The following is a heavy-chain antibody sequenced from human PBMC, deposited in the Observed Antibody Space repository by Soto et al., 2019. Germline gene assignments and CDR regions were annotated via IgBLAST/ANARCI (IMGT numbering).Heavy chain of an antibody. CDR3: AHRVLRAVFGLVTTTAIYFDF. V-gene: IGHV2-5*02. CDR2: IYWDDDK. CDR1: GFSLTTSGVG. D-gene: IGHD3-3*01. J-gene: IGHJ4*02. Sequence: QITLNESGPTVVKPTETLTLTCTFSGFSLTTSGVGVGWVRQSPGKAPEWLAFIYWDDDKRYSTSLKIRLTLTKDSSKNQGVLTMANVDPADTATYYCAHRVLRAVFGLVTTTAIYFDFWGQGTPVVVSS.